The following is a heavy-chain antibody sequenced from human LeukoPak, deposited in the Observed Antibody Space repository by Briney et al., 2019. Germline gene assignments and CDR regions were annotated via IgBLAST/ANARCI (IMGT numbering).Heavy chain of an antibody. Sequence: GGSLRLSCAASGFTFSDYYMSWIRQAPGKGLEYVSAISSDGGSTYYADSVKGRFTISRDNSKNTLYLQMGSLRVEDMAVYYCAKGAYYYYMDVWGKGTTVTVSS. CDR3: AKGAYYYYMDV. CDR2: ISSDGGST. CDR1: GFTFSDYY. V-gene: IGHV3-64*02. D-gene: IGHD3-16*01. J-gene: IGHJ6*03.